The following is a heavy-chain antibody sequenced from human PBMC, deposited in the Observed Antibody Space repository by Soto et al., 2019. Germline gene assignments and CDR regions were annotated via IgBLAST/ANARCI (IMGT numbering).Heavy chain of an antibody. J-gene: IGHJ4*02. CDR1: GGTFSSYT. V-gene: IGHV1-69*02. CDR2: IIPILGIA. D-gene: IGHD3-22*01. Sequence: SVKVSCKASGGTFSSYTISWVRQAPGQGLEWMGRIIPILGIANYAQKFQGRVTITADKSTSTAYMELSSLRSEDTAVYYCASRAYYYDSSGSTPGDYWGQGTLVTVSS. CDR3: ASRAYYYDSSGSTPGDY.